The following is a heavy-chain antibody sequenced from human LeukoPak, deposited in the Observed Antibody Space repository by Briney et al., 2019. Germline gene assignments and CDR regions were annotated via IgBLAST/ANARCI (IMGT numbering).Heavy chain of an antibody. CDR3: ARDTGMSLRHYNWLDP. CDR1: GGSFSSYY. J-gene: IGHJ5*02. CDR2: INHSGST. V-gene: IGHV4-34*01. Sequence: SETLSLTCAVYGGSFSSYYWTWIRQPPGKGLEWIGEINHSGSTNYNPSLKSRVTISVDTSKNQFSLKLSSVTAADTAVYYCARDTGMSLRHYNWLDPWGQGTLVTVSS. D-gene: IGHD5/OR15-5a*01.